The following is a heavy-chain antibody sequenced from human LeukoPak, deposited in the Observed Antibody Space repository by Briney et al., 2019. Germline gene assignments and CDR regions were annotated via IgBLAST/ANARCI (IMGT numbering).Heavy chain of an antibody. CDR3: AEDQKLQPFHY. J-gene: IGHJ4*02. CDR1: GFTFSSYA. V-gene: IGHV3-30*04. D-gene: IGHD1-1*01. CDR2: IQFDGSDE. Sequence: PGGSLRLSCAASGFTFSSYAMHWVRQAPGKGLEWVAFIQFDGSDEHYAESVKGRFTISRDNSKNTLYLQMNSLRPEDTSVYYCAEDQKLQPFHYWGQGTLVTVSS.